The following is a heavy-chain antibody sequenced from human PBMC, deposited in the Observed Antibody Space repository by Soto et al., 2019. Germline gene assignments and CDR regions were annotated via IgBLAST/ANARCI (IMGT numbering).Heavy chain of an antibody. D-gene: IGHD4-17*01. Sequence: PGGSLRLSCAASGFTFSSYAMTWVRQAPGKGLEWVSTISSSGTYIYYADSVKGRFIISRDNAKNSLFLQMTSLRADDTAVYYCARDPDYGDYLDLKWFDPWGQGTLVTVSS. CDR1: GFTFSSYA. CDR3: ARDPDYGDYLDLKWFDP. V-gene: IGHV3-21*01. CDR2: ISSSGTYI. J-gene: IGHJ5*02.